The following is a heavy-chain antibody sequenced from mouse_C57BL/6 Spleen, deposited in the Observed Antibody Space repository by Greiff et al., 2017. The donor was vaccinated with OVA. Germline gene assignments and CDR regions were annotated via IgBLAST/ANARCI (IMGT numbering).Heavy chain of an antibody. D-gene: IGHD1-1*01. CDR2: IYPGDGDT. CDR1: GYAFSSYW. Sequence: VQLKQSGAELVKPGASVKISCKASGYAFSSYWMNWVKQRPGKGLEWIGQIYPGDGDTNYNGKFKGKATLTADKSSSTAYMQLSSLTSEDSAVYFCARNAVVAHYYAMDYWGQGTSVTVSS. V-gene: IGHV1-80*01. J-gene: IGHJ4*01. CDR3: ARNAVVAHYYAMDY.